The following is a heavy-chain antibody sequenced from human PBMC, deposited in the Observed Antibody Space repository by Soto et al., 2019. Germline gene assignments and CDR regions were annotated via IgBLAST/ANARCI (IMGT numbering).Heavy chain of an antibody. CDR3: ARATDYLFDSSGYYSGLSLYGMDV. D-gene: IGHD3-22*01. Sequence: SETLSLTCAVSGGSISSSNWWRCVRQPPGGGLELIGEIYHSGSTNYDPALKSRVTISVDKSNNQFSWKLSSVTAADRAVYYCARATDYLFDSSGYYSGLSLYGMDVWGQGTTVTVSS. J-gene: IGHJ6*02. V-gene: IGHV4-4*02. CDR1: GGSISSSNW. CDR2: IYHSGST.